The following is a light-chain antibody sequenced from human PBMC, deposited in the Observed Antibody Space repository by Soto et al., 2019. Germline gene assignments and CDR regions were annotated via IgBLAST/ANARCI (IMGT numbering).Light chain of an antibody. CDR1: QIISNW. J-gene: IGKJ3*01. Sequence: DIQMTQSPSTLSASVGDRVTITCRASQIISNWLAWYQQKPGKAPKVLIYKASSLETGVPSRFSGSGSGTEFTLTISSLQPDDFATYYCQQSNSYPFTFGPVTKVNIK. V-gene: IGKV1-5*03. CDR3: QQSNSYPFT. CDR2: KAS.